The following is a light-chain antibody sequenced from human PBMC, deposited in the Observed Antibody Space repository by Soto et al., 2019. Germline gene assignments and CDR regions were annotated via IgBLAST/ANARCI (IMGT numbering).Light chain of an antibody. Sequence: DIQMTQSPSSLSASVGDRVTITCRASQGISTWLAWYQQKPEKAPKTLIFDASDLQSGVPSRFSGSGSGTDFTLTSRSVQPEDFATYYCQQYNSYPLTFGGGTKVEIK. J-gene: IGKJ4*01. CDR2: DAS. CDR1: QGISTW. V-gene: IGKV1D-16*01. CDR3: QQYNSYPLT.